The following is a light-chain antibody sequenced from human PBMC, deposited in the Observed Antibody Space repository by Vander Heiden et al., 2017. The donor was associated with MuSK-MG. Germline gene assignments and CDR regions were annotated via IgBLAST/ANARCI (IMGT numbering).Light chain of an antibody. CDR1: SRDVGSYNL. J-gene: IGLJ2*01. V-gene: IGLV2-23*01. Sequence: SALTQPASVSGSPGPSIPISCPGTSRDVGSYNLFSWYQQHPGKAPKLMIYEGSKRPSGVSNRFSGSKSGNTASLTISGLQAEDEADYYCCSYAGSSTSVVFGGGTKLTVL. CDR2: EGS. CDR3: CSYAGSSTSVV.